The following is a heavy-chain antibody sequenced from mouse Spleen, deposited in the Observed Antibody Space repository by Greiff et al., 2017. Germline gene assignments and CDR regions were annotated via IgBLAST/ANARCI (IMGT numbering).Heavy chain of an antibody. V-gene: IGHV1-42*01. CDR3: ARSPYYYGSSYVGAMDY. CDR1: GYSFTGYY. J-gene: IGHJ4*01. CDR2: INPSTGGT. D-gene: IGHD1-1*01. Sequence: VQLQQSGPELVKPGASVKISCKASGYSFTGYYMNWVKQSPEKSLEWIGEINPSTGGTTYNQKFKAKATLTVDKSSSTAYMQLKSLTSEDSAVYYCARSPYYYGSSYVGAMDYWGQGTSVTVSS.